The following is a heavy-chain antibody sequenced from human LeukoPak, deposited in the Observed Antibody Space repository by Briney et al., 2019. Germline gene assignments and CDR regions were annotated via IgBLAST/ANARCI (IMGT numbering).Heavy chain of an antibody. CDR3: ARHGYDSSGYYFDY. V-gene: IGHV4-39*01. Sequence: SETLSLTCTVSGDSISSSSYYWGWIRQPPGKGLEWIGSIYYSGSTYYNPSLKSRVTISVDTSKNQFSLKLTSVTAADTAQYYCARHGYDSSGYYFDYWGQGTLVTVSS. CDR2: IYYSGST. J-gene: IGHJ4*02. D-gene: IGHD3-22*01. CDR1: GDSISSSSYY.